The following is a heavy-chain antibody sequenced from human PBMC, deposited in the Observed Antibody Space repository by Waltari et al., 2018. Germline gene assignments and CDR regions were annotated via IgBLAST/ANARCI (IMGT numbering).Heavy chain of an antibody. CDR1: GFTFSWYS. CDR2: ISGGGTTD. J-gene: IGHJ3*02. CDR3: ARRSSMGVLRALDI. V-gene: IGHV3-30*19. Sequence: QVHLVESGGGVVQPGRSLRLSCAASGFTFSWYSLNWVRQAPGKGLEWVAFISGGGTTDHYADSVKGRFTISRDNSKNTWFLQMNSLKAEDTAIYYCARRSSMGVLRALDIWGQGTMVSVSS. D-gene: IGHD6-19*01.